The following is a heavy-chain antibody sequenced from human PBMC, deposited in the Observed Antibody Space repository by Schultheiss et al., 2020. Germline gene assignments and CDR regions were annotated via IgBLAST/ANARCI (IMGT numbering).Heavy chain of an antibody. Sequence: SETLSLTCAVSGYSISSGYYWGWIRQPPGKGLEWIGSIYHSGSTYYNPSLKSRVTISVDTSKNQFSLKLSSVTAADTAVYYCARGLGTVSISWFDPWGQGTLVTVSS. D-gene: IGHD4-17*01. V-gene: IGHV4-38-2*01. J-gene: IGHJ5*02. CDR1: GYSISSGYY. CDR3: ARGLGTVSISWFDP. CDR2: IYHSGST.